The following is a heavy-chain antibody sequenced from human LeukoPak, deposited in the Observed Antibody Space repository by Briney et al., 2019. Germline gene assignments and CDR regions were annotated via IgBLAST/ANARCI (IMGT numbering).Heavy chain of an antibody. CDR3: ARVPLGSLVSFDY. V-gene: IGHV1-8*02. D-gene: IGHD3-10*01. CDR1: GYTFTSYY. J-gene: IGHJ4*02. CDR2: MNPNSGNT. Sequence: GSSVKVSCKASGYTFTSYYMHWVRQAPGQGLEWMGWMNPNSGNTGYAQKFQGRVTMTRNTSISTAYMELSSLRSEDTAVYYCARVPLGSLVSFDYWGQGTLVTVSS.